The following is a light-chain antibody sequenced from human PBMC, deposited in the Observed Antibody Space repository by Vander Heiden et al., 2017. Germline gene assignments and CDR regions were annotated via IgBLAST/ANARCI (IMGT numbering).Light chain of an antibody. Sequence: EIVMTQSPATLSVSPGERATLSCRASQSVSSNLAWYQQKPGQAPRLLIYGASTRATGIPARFSGSGCGTEFTLTISSLQSEDFAVYYCQQHNNWPLYTFGQGTKLEIK. V-gene: IGKV3-15*01. CDR2: GAS. CDR3: QQHNNWPLYT. J-gene: IGKJ2*01. CDR1: QSVSSN.